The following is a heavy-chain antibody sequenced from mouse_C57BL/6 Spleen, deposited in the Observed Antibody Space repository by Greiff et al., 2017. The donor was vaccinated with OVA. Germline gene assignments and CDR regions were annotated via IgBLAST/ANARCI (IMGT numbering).Heavy chain of an antibody. CDR2: IYPGSGST. CDR3: ARGRGRVDAMDY. Sequence: VKLQQPGAELVKPGASVKMSCKASGYTFTSYWITWVKQRPGQGLEWIGDIYPGSGSTNYNEKFKSKATLTVDTSSSTAYMQLSSLTSEDSAVYYCARGRGRVDAMDYWGQGTSVTVSS. J-gene: IGHJ4*01. V-gene: IGHV1-55*01. CDR1: GYTFTSYW. D-gene: IGHD1-1*02.